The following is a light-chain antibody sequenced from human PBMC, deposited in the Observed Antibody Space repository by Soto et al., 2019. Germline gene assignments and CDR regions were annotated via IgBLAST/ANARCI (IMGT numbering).Light chain of an antibody. CDR2: EVS. CDR1: SSDVGGYNY. J-gene: IGLJ2*01. Sequence: QPASVSGSPGQSITISCTGTSSDVGGYNYVSWFQQHPGKAPKLMIYEVSNRPSGVSNRFSGSKSGNTASLTISGLQAEDEAGYYCSSYTSTYTVIFGGGTKLTVL. CDR3: SSYTSTYTVI. V-gene: IGLV2-14*03.